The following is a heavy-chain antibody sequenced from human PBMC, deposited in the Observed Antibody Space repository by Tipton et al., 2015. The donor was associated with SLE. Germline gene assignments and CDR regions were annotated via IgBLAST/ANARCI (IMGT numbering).Heavy chain of an antibody. J-gene: IGHJ5*02. CDR3: ARDGFAYYYASGSFYS. CDR1: GASISSTSYH. Sequence: LRLSCTVSGASISSTSYHWSWIRQPAGKGLEWIGHIDTSGSTNYNPSLRSRVTISVDMSNNQFSLRLSSVTAEDTAVYFCARDGFAYYYASGSFYSWGQGKLVTVSS. V-gene: IGHV4-61*09. D-gene: IGHD3-10*01. CDR2: IDTSGST.